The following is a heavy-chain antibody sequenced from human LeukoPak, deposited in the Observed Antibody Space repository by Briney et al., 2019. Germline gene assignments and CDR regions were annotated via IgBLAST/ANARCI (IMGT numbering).Heavy chain of an antibody. J-gene: IGHJ4*02. CDR2: IYYSGST. D-gene: IGHD2-2*01. V-gene: IGHV4-59*01. Sequence: PSETLSLTCTVSGGSISSYYWSWIRQPPGKGLEWIGYIYYSGSTNYNPSLKSRVTISVDTSKNQFSLKLSSVTAADTAVYYCARVIVVVPAAIYRSRTPSYYFDYWGQGTLVTVSS. CDR3: ARVIVVVPAAIYRSRTPSYYFDY. CDR1: GGSISSYY.